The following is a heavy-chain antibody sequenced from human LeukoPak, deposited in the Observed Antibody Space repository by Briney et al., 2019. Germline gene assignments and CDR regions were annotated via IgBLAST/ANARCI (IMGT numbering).Heavy chain of an antibody. D-gene: IGHD2-15*01. V-gene: IGHV3-23*01. CDR3: AKSRVEVAGAGGFDT. CDR2: IRGDGV. J-gene: IGHJ3*02. Sequence: GGSLRLSCAASGFTFAIYHMSWVRQAPGKGLEWVATIRGDGVYYADSVKGRFTISRDDSENTVYVQMNSLRAEDTAVYYCAKSRVEVAGAGGFDTWGQGTLVAVSS. CDR1: GFTFAIYH.